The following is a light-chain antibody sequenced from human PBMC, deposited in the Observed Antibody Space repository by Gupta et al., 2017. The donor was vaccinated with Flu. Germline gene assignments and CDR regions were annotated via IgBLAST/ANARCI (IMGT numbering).Light chain of an antibody. CDR2: DDS. J-gene: IGLJ3*02. V-gene: IGLV3-21*03. Sequence: KTARITVGGNNIGSKSVHWYQQKPGQAPVLVVYDDSDRPSGIPERFSGSNSGNTATLTISRVEAGDEADYYCQVWDSSSDHPWVFGGGTKLTVL. CDR3: QVWDSSSDHPWV. CDR1: NIGSKS.